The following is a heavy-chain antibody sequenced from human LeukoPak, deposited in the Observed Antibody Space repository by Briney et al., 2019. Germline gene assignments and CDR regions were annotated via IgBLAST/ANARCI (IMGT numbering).Heavy chain of an antibody. CDR3: AKRPDVAGTGRFDY. CDR1: GFTFNNYA. D-gene: IGHD6-19*01. V-gene: IGHV3-23*01. Sequence: PGGSLRLSCAASGFTFNNYAMNWVRQAPGKGLEWVSTISGNGDSTYFADSVKGRFTISRDNSKNALYLQMSSLRAEDTAVYYCAKRPDVAGTGRFDYWGEGTLVTVSS. J-gene: IGHJ4*02. CDR2: ISGNGDST.